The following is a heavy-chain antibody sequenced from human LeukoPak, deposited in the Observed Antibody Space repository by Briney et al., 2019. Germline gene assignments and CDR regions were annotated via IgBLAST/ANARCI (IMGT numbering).Heavy chain of an antibody. V-gene: IGHV4-59*12. CDR3: ARDRAVLDY. D-gene: IGHD3-10*01. J-gene: IGHJ4*02. CDR1: GGSISSYY. Sequence: SETLSLTCTVSGGSISSYYWSWIRQPPGKGLEWIGSIYYSGSTYYNPSLKSRVTISVDTSKNQFTLKLSSVTAADTAVYYCARDRAVLDYWGQGILVTVSS. CDR2: IYYSGST.